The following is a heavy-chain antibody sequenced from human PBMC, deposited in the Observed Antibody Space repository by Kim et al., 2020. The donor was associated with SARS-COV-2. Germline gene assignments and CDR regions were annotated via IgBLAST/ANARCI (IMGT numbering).Heavy chain of an antibody. CDR1: GYTFTRYP. J-gene: IGHJ6*02. V-gene: IGHV7-4-1*02. Sequence: ASVKVSCKASGYTFTRYPLNWVRQAPGQGLEWMGWINTNTGNPTYAQGFTGRFVFSFETSVSTAYLQISGLKADDTATYYCARGARDFGYGYKYFYYHYGIDVWGQGTTVTVSS. D-gene: IGHD5-18*01. CDR2: INTNTGNP. CDR3: ARGARDFGYGYKYFYYHYGIDV.